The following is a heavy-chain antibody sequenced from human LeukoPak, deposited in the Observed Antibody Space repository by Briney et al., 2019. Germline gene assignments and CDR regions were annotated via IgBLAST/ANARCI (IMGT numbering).Heavy chain of an antibody. CDR1: GFTFSSYG. J-gene: IGHJ6*04. V-gene: IGHV3-30*03. CDR2: ISYDAKSN. D-gene: IGHD3-10*02. CDR3: AELGITMIGGV. Sequence: GGSLRLSCVTSGFTFSSYGMHWVRQVPGKGLEWVAVISYDAKSNYHVDSVKGRFTISRDNSKNTLYLQMNSLRAEDTAVYYCAELGITMIGGVWGKGTTVTISS.